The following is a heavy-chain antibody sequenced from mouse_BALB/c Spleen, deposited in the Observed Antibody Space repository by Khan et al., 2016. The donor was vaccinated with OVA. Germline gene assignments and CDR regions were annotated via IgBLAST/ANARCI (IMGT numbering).Heavy chain of an antibody. J-gene: IGHJ3*01. D-gene: IGHD2-2*01. CDR1: GYTFTSYW. CDR2: IDPSDSET. CDR3: ARREKYGYDPSWFAY. Sequence: QVQLKQSGPELVRPGASVKLSCKASGYTFTSYWMNWVKQRPGQGLEWMGMIDPSDSETHYNQMFKDKATLTVDKSSSTAYMQLSSLTSEDSAVYYCARREKYGYDPSWFAYWGQGTLVTVSA. V-gene: IGHV1-61*01.